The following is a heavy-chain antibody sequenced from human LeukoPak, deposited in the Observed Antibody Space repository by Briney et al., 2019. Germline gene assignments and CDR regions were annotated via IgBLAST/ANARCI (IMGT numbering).Heavy chain of an antibody. D-gene: IGHD3-10*01. CDR2: INPGAGST. J-gene: IGHJ5*01. CDR3: ARDRGIRGTNWFDS. Sequence: GASVKVSCKASGYTFTSYYIHWVRQAPGQGLEWMGIINPGAGSTTYAQKLQGRVSMTWDTSTSTVYMQLSSLRSEDTTVYYCARDRGIRGTNWFDSWGQGTLVFLSS. V-gene: IGHV1-46*04. CDR1: GYTFTSYY.